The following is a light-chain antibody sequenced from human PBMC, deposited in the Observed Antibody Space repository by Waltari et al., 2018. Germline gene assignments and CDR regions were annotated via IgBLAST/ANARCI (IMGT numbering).Light chain of an antibody. J-gene: IGKJ2*01. CDR3: HQYGSSVLYT. Sequence: EVVLTQSPDTLSLSPGERATLSCRASQSLTTRYLAWYQQKPARAPRLLIYGASSRAAGIPDRLSGSGSETDFTLTISRLVPDEFAVYYCHQYGSSVLYTFGQGTKLEIK. CDR2: GAS. CDR1: QSLTTRY. V-gene: IGKV3-20*01.